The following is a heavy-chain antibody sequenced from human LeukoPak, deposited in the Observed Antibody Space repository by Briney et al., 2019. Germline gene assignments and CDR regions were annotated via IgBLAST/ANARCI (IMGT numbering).Heavy chain of an antibody. V-gene: IGHV3-23*01. J-gene: IGHJ4*02. CDR1: GFTFSTYA. CDR2: IKGGGGDP. D-gene: IGHD2-21*02. Sequence: GGSLRLSCAASGFTFSTYAMGWVRLAPGKGLEWVSSIKGGGGDPFYADSVKGRFTISRDNSKNTLFLQPDSLRAEDTAVYYCAKGGHDFNPFYWWGQGTLVTVSS. CDR3: AKGGHDFNPFYW.